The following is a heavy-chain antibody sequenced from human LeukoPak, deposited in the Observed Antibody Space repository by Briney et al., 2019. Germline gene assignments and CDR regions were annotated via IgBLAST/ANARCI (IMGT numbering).Heavy chain of an antibody. CDR2: IYSGGST. J-gene: IGHJ4*02. CDR1: GFTVSSNY. V-gene: IGHV3-66*01. Sequence: PGGSLRLSCAASGFTVSSNYMSWVRQAPGKGLEWVSVIYSGGSTYYADSVKGRFTISRDNSKNTLYLQMNSLRAEDTAVYYCAYGSGSFPGSIFDYWGQGTLVTVSS. D-gene: IGHD3-10*01. CDR3: AYGSGSFPGSIFDY.